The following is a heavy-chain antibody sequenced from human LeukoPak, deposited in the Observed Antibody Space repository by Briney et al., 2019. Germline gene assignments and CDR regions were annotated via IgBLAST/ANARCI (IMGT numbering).Heavy chain of an antibody. V-gene: IGHV4-4*07. CDR1: GGSISSYD. CDR2: MYTGGST. CDR3: ARYIVSYPHDAFDI. Sequence: PSETLSLTCTVSGGSISSYDWSWIRQSAGKGLEWIGRMYTGGSTNYNPSLESRVTISVDTSKKQFSLKLSSVTAADTAFYYCARYIVSYPHDAFDIWGQGTMVTVSS. D-gene: IGHD1-26*01. J-gene: IGHJ3*02.